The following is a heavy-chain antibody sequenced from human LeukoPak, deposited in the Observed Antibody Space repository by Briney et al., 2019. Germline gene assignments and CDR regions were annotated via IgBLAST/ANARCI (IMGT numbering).Heavy chain of an antibody. D-gene: IGHD1-26*01. V-gene: IGHV3-33*01. CDR1: GFTFSSYG. CDR3: ARGPRIGATIGIFDY. CDR2: IWYDGSNK. Sequence: PGGSLRLSCAAYGFTFSSYGMHWVRQAPGKGLEWVAVIWYDGSNKYYADSVKGRFTISRDNSKNTLYLQMNSLRAEDTAVYYCARGPRIGATIGIFDYWGQGTLVTVSS. J-gene: IGHJ4*02.